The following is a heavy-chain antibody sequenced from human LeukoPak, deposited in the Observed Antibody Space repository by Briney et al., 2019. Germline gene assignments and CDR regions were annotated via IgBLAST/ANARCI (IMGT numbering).Heavy chain of an antibody. V-gene: IGHV3-21*01. CDR2: ITRNSDYK. D-gene: IGHD6-19*01. CDR1: GFTFSTYD. CDR3: AINGFSSGWYEPYYFDN. J-gene: IGHJ4*02. Sequence: GGSLRLSCAASGFTFSTYDMNWVRQAPGKGLEWVSSITRNSDYKNYAYSVKGRFTISRDNAKNSLYLQMNSLRAEDTAVYYCAINGFSSGWYEPYYFDNWGQGTLVTVSS.